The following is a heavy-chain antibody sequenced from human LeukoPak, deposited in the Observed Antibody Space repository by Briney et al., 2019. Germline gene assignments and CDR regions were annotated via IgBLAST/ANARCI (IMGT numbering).Heavy chain of an antibody. CDR3: AKDSGYSSSWSIDY. Sequence: GGSLRLSCAASGFTFSSYGMHWVRQAPGKGLEWVAVVSYDGSNKYYADSVKGRFTISRDNSKNTLYLQMNSLRAEDTAVYYCAKDSGYSSSWSIDYWGQGTLVTVSS. V-gene: IGHV3-30*18. J-gene: IGHJ4*02. D-gene: IGHD6-13*01. CDR2: VSYDGSNK. CDR1: GFTFSSYG.